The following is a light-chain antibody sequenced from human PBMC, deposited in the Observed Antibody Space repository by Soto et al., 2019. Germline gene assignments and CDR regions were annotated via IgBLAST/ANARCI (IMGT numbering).Light chain of an antibody. CDR2: GAS. CDR1: QSVSSSY. V-gene: IGKV3D-20*02. CDR3: QQHSHWPPWT. Sequence: EIVLTQSPGTLSLSPGERATLSCRASQSVSSSYLAWYQQNPGQAPRLLIYGASSRATGIPDRFSGSGSGTDFTLTISSLQSEDFAVYYCQQHSHWPPWTFGQGTKVDIK. J-gene: IGKJ1*01.